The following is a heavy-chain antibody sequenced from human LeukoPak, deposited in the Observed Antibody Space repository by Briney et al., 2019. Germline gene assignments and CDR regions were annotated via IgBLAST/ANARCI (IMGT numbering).Heavy chain of an antibody. Sequence: ASVKVSCKASGYTFINYYMHWVRQAPGQGLEWMGIINLSGGSTTYAQQFGGRVTMTRDTSTSTAYMELSSLRSDDRAVYFCARGDYGGNADLWGQGSLITVSS. J-gene: IGHJ5*02. CDR3: ARGDYGGNADL. D-gene: IGHD4-23*01. CDR2: INLSGGST. V-gene: IGHV1-46*01. CDR1: GYTFINYY.